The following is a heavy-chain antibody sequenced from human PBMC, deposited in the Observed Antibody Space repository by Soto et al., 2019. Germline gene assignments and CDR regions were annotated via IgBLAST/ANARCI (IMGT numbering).Heavy chain of an antibody. CDR1: GYSFTGYY. J-gene: IGHJ4*02. D-gene: IGHD4-4*01. Sequence: QVQLVQSGAEVKRPGASVKVSCKASGYSFTGYYMHWVRQAPGQGLEWMGWIIPQSGETNYAQKFQARVTLTRDTSISTAYMQLSGLTSDDTAVYYCARETDDFTNGAHDHWGQGTLVTVSS. V-gene: IGHV1-2*02. CDR3: ARETDDFTNGAHDH. CDR2: IIPQSGET.